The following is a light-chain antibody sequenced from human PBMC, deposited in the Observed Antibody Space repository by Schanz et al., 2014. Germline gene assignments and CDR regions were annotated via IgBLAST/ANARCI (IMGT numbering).Light chain of an antibody. CDR2: RNN. V-gene: IGLV1-47*01. Sequence: QSVLTQPPSASGAPGQRVTISCSGSSSNIGTYYVYWYQQLPGTAPKLLMYRNNQRPSGVPDRFSGSKSGTSASLAISGLRAEDEGDYYCAAWDDSVNGQLFGGGTKLTVL. CDR1: SSNIGTYY. J-gene: IGLJ3*02. CDR3: AAWDDSVNGQL.